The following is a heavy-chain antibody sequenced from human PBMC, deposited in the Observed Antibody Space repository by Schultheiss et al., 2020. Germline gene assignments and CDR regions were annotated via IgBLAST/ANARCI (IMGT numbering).Heavy chain of an antibody. CDR1: GFTFSSYG. J-gene: IGHJ4*02. CDR3: AKYVTGTMVYFDY. V-gene: IGHV3-33*03. CDR2: IWYDGSNK. Sequence: GGSLRLSCAASGFTFSSYGMHWVRQAPGKGLEWVAVIWYDGSNKYYADSVKGRFPISRDNAKNSLYLQMNSLRAEDTAVYYCAKYVTGTMVYFDYWGQGTLVTVSS. D-gene: IGHD1-20*01.